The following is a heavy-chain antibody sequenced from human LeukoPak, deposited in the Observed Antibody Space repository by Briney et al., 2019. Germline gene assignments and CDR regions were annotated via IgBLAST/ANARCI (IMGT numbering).Heavy chain of an antibody. J-gene: IGHJ4*02. CDR1: GFTFSGYG. CDR2: ISYDGSNK. V-gene: IGHV3-30*18. CDR3: AKERFDY. Sequence: GRSLRLSCAASGFTFSGYGMHWVRQAPGKGLEWVAVISYDGSNKYYADSVKGRFTISRDNSKNTLYLQMNSLRAEDTAVYYCAKERFDYWGQGALVTVSS.